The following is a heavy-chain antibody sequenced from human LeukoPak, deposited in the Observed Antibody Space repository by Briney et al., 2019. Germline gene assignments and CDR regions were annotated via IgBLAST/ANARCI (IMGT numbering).Heavy chain of an antibody. CDR2: IYYSGST. V-gene: IGHV4-59*01. CDR3: AGDRYSSSWYFY. J-gene: IGHJ4*02. D-gene: IGHD6-13*01. Sequence: PSETLSLTCTDSGGSISSYYWSWIRQPPGKGLEWIGNIYYSGSTNYNPSLKSRVTISVDTSKNQFSLKLSSVTAADTAVYYCAGDRYSSSWYFYWGQGTLVTVSS. CDR1: GGSISSYY.